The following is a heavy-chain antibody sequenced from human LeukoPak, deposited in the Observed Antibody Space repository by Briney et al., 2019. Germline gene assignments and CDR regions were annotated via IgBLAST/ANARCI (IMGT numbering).Heavy chain of an antibody. J-gene: IGHJ4*02. D-gene: IGHD6-13*01. V-gene: IGHV3-21*01. Sequence: TPGGSLRLSCAASGFTFSSYNMNWVRQAPGKGLEWVSSITSSSSYIYYADSVKGRFTISRDNAKNSLFLQMNSLRAEDTAVYYCARVPLKRGSWELFDYWGQGTLVTVSS. CDR3: ARVPLKRGSWELFDY. CDR2: ITSSSSYI. CDR1: GFTFSSYN.